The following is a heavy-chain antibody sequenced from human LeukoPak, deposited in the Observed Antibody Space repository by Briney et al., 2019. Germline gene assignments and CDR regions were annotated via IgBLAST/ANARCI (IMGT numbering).Heavy chain of an antibody. D-gene: IGHD6-19*01. CDR1: GYTFTSYD. J-gene: IGHJ4*02. CDR2: MNPNSGNT. Sequence: ASVKVSCKASGYTFTSYDINWVRQATGQGLEWMGWMNPNSGNTGYAQKFQGRVTMTRNTSISTAYMELSSLRSEDTAVYYCARSSYSSGWYPPYYFDYWGQGTLVNVSS. CDR3: ARSSYSSGWYPPYYFDY. V-gene: IGHV1-8*01.